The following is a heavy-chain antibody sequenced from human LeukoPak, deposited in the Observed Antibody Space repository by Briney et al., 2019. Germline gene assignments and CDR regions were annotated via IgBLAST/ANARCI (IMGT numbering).Heavy chain of an antibody. CDR3: ARYSGYDGIDF. V-gene: IGHV1-2*06. CDR2: INPDSGGT. CDR1: GYTFTGNF. D-gene: IGHD5-12*01. J-gene: IGHJ4*02. Sequence: GASVKVSCKASGYTFTGNFMHWVRQAPGQGLEWMERINPDSGGTNYAQKFQGRVTMTRDTSISTAYMELSGLRSDDTAMYYCARYSGYDGIDFWGQGTLVTVSS.